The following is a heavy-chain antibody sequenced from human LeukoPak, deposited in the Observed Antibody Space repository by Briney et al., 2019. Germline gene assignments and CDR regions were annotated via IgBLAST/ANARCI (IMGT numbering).Heavy chain of an antibody. V-gene: IGHV1-69*06. Sequence: SVEVSCKASGGTFSSYAISWVRQAPGQGLEWMGGIIPIFGTANYAQKFQGRVTITADKSTSTAYMELSSLRSEDTAVYYCARDSLPPAYCGGDCPMFDYWGQGTLVTVSS. D-gene: IGHD2-21*02. CDR2: IIPIFGTA. CDR1: GGTFSSYA. CDR3: ARDSLPPAYCGGDCPMFDY. J-gene: IGHJ4*02.